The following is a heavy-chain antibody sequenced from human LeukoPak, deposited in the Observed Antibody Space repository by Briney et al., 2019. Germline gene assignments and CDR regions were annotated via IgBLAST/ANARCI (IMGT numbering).Heavy chain of an antibody. Sequence: SETLSLTCTVSGGSISSGGYYWSWIRQHPGKGLEWIGYIYYSGSTYYNPSLKSRVTISVDTSKNQFSLKLSSVTAADTAVYYCARSGSGYNVSWDYWGQGTLVTVSS. D-gene: IGHD5-12*01. V-gene: IGHV4-31*03. CDR3: ARSGSGYNVSWDY. CDR1: GGSISSGGYY. CDR2: IYYSGST. J-gene: IGHJ4*02.